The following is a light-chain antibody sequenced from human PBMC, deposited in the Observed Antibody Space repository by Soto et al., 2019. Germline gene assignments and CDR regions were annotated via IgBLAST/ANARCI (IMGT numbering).Light chain of an antibody. Sequence: QSALTQPRSVSGSPGQSVTISCTGTSSDVGDYNYVSWYQQHPGKAPKLMIYDVSKRPSGVPDRFSGSKSGNTASLTISGLHAEDEAHYYCCSYAGSYTVVFGGGTKLTVL. J-gene: IGLJ2*01. V-gene: IGLV2-11*01. CDR2: DVS. CDR3: CSYAGSYTVV. CDR1: SSDVGDYNY.